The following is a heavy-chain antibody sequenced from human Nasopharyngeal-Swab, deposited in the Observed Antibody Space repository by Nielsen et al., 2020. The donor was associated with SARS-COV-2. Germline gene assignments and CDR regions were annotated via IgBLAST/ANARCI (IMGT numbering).Heavy chain of an antibody. CDR1: GGSFSGYY. CDR2: INHSGST. V-gene: IGHV4-34*01. CDR3: AREDYDFWSGYYIY. D-gene: IGHD3-3*01. J-gene: IGHJ4*02. Sequence: GSLRLSCAVYGGSFSGYYWSWIRQPPGKALEWIGEINHSGSTNYNPSLKSRVTISVDTSKNQFSLKLSSVTAADTAVYYCAREDYDFWSGYYIYWGQGTLVTVSS.